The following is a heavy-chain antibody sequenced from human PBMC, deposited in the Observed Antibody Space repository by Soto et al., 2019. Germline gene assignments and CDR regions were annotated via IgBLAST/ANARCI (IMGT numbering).Heavy chain of an antibody. CDR2: ISAYNGNT. Sequence: AELSCKASRYTFTSYGISSLRQAPGQGLEWMGWISAYNGNTNYAPKFQGRVTMTSDTSTSTAYMELSSLRSEDTAVFYCARVLEGRYYYESSGYWGQGTLVTVSS. V-gene: IGHV1-18*04. CDR1: RYTFTSYG. D-gene: IGHD3-22*01. J-gene: IGHJ4*02. CDR3: ARVLEGRYYYESSGY.